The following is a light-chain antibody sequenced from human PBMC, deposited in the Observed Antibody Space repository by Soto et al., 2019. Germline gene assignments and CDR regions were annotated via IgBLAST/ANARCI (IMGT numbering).Light chain of an antibody. J-gene: IGKJ5*01. Sequence: GESSSRSWTARERLSSVYLAWYQQRPGQPPRLLIYGASNRATGIPDRFSFCGTGTEHTIFIYSLGLPDDALYYCKQYGGSPRVDFGQGTRLEIK. CDR1: ERLSSVY. CDR3: KQYGGSPRVD. V-gene: IGKV3-20*01. CDR2: GAS.